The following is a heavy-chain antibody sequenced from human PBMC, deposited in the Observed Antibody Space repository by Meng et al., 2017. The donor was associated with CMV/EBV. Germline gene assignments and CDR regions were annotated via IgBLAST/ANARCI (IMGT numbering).Heavy chain of an antibody. Sequence: LTGAASGFPFSRYEMNWVRQAPGKGLEWVSYISSSGSTIYYADSVKGRFTISRDNAKNSLYLQMNSLRAEDTAVYYCARVLQPHYYYYYGMDVWGQGTTVTVSS. D-gene: IGHD4-11*01. CDR2: ISSSGSTI. V-gene: IGHV3-48*03. CDR3: ARVLQPHYYYYYGMDV. J-gene: IGHJ6*02. CDR1: GFPFSRYE.